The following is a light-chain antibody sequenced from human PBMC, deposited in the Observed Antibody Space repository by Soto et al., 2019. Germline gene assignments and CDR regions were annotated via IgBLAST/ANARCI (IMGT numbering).Light chain of an antibody. CDR2: DVS. J-gene: IGLJ2*01. V-gene: IGLV2-14*03. CDR3: SSYTSTSTVI. Sequence: QSALTHPASVSGSPGQSITISCTGTSSDVGNYNYVSWYQHHPGKAPKLIIFDVSNRPSGISNRCSGSKSGNTASLTISGLQAEDEADYYCSSYTSTSTVIFGGGTKLTVL. CDR1: SSDVGNYNY.